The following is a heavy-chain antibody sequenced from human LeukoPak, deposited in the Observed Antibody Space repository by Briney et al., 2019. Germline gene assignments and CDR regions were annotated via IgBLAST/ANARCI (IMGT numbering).Heavy chain of an antibody. CDR2: INPKSGGT. V-gene: IGHV1-2*02. J-gene: IGHJ4*02. D-gene: IGHD2/OR15-2a*01. Sequence: ASVKVSCKASGYTFTDYHMHWVRQAPGQGLEWMGWINPKSGGTNYAQKFQGRVTMTRDTSISTAYMELSSLSSDDTAVYYCARNMGDYWGQGTLVTVSS. CDR3: ARNMGDY. CDR1: GYTFTDYH.